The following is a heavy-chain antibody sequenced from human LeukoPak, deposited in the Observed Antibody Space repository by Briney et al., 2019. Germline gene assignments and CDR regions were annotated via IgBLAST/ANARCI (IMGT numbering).Heavy chain of an antibody. CDR1: GGSFSGYY. J-gene: IGHJ6*02. CDR2: INHSGST. D-gene: IGHD1-14*01. V-gene: IGHV4-34*01. CDR3: ARVPRGIGALRNLYYYYGMDV. Sequence: SETLSLTCAVYGGSFSGYYWSWIRQPPGKGLEWIGEINHSGSTNYNPSLKSRVTISVDTSKNQFSLKLSSVTAADTAVYYCARVPRGIGALRNLYYYYGMDVWGQGTTVTVSS.